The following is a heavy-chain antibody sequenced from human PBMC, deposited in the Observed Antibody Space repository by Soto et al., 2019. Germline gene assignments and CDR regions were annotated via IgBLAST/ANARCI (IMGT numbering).Heavy chain of an antibody. Sequence: LSLTCAVSGGSISSSNWWSWVRQPPGKGLEGIGEIYHSGSINYNPSLKSRVTISVDKSKNQFSLKLSSVTAADTAVYYCAREYYGSGTPGMDVWGQGTTLTVSS. CDR2: IYHSGSI. J-gene: IGHJ6*02. D-gene: IGHD3-10*01. CDR1: GGSISSSNW. CDR3: AREYYGSGTPGMDV. V-gene: IGHV4-4*02.